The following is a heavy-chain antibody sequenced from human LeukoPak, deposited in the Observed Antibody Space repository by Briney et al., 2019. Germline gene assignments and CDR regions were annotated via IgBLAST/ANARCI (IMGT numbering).Heavy chain of an antibody. D-gene: IGHD3-10*01. V-gene: IGHV3-9*01. CDR2: ISWNSGSI. CDR1: GFTFDDYA. CDR3: AKDIAMVRGASSYFDY. J-gene: IGHJ4*02. Sequence: PGGSLRLSCAASGFTFDDYAMHWVRQAPGKGLEWVSGISWNSGSIGYADSVKGRFTISRDNAKNSLYLQMNSLRAEDTALYYCAKDIAMVRGASSYFDYWGQGTLVTVSS.